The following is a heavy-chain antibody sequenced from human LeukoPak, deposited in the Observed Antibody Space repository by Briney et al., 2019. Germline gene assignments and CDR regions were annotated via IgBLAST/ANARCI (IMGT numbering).Heavy chain of an antibody. J-gene: IGHJ4*02. CDR1: GGSISSYY. CDR2: IYTSGST. D-gene: IGHD1-26*01. CDR3: AGGSVWELLGY. Sequence: PSETLSLACTVSGGSISSYYWSWIRQPAGKGLEWIGRIYTSGSTNYNPSLKSRVTMSVDTSKNQFSLKLSSVTAADTAVYYCAGGSVWELLGYWGQGTLVTVSS. V-gene: IGHV4-4*07.